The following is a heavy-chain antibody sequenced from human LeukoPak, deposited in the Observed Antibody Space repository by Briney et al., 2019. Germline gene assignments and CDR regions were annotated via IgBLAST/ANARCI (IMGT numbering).Heavy chain of an antibody. CDR3: ARGFGIYGMDV. D-gene: IGHD1-20*01. J-gene: IGHJ6*02. Sequence: GGSLRLSCAASGFTFSSYGMHWVRQAPGKELEWVAVIWYDGSNKYYADSVKGRFTISRDNSKNTLYLQMNSLRAEDTAVYYCARGFGIYGMDVWGQGTTVTVSS. CDR2: IWYDGSNK. CDR1: GFTFSSYG. V-gene: IGHV3-33*01.